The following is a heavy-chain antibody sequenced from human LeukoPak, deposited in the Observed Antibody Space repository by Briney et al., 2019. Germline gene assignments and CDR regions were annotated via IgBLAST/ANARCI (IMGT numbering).Heavy chain of an antibody. CDR2: IYYSGST. CDR1: GGSISSYY. D-gene: IGHD5-18*01. V-gene: IGHV4-59*01. CDR3: AREDTAKDAFDI. J-gene: IGHJ3*02. Sequence: SETLSLTCTVSGGSISSYYWSWVRQPPGKGLEWIGYIYYSGSTNYNPSLKSRVTISVDTSKNQFSLKLSSVTAADTAVYYCAREDTAKDAFDIWGQGTMVTVSS.